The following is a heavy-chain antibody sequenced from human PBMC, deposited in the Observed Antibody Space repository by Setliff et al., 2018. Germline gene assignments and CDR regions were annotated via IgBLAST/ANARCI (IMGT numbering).Heavy chain of an antibody. CDR1: GYTFTGYY. J-gene: IGHJ6*03. CDR2: INPDSGGA. CDR3: ARTYYSANSDCRFYYYYLDI. Sequence: ASVKVSCKASGYTFTGYYMHWVRQAPGQGLEWVGRINPDSGGANYAQKFQGRVTLTRDTSISTAYMELSRLRSDDTAVYYCARTYYSANSDCRFYYYYLDIWGKGTTVTVSS. D-gene: IGHD2-21*01. V-gene: IGHV1-2*06.